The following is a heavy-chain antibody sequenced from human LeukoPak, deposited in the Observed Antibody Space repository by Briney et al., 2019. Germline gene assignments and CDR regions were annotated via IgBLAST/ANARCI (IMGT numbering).Heavy chain of an antibody. V-gene: IGHV1-69*13. J-gene: IGHJ5*02. D-gene: IGHD2-2*01. CDR2: INPIFGTA. CDR3: ARDDIVVVPAALRKFGP. Sequence: SVKVSCKASGGTFSSYAISWVRQAPGQGLEWMGGINPIFGTANYAQKFQGRVTITADESTSTAYMELSSLRSEDTAVYYCARDDIVVVPAALRKFGPWGQGTLVTVSS. CDR1: GGTFSSYA.